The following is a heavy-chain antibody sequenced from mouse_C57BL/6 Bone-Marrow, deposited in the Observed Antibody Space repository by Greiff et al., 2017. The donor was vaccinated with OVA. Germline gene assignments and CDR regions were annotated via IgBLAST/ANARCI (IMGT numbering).Heavy chain of an antibody. J-gene: IGHJ1*03. CDR3: ARPTVVATDCDV. CDR1: GFTFSDYG. CDR2: ISSGSSTI. Sequence: DVMLVESGGGLVKPGGSLKLSCAASGFTFSDYGMHWVRQAPEKGLEWVAYISSGSSTIYYADTVQGRFTISRDNAKNTLFLQMTSLRSEDTAMYYCARPTVVATDCDVWGTGTTVTVSS. V-gene: IGHV5-17*01. D-gene: IGHD1-1*01.